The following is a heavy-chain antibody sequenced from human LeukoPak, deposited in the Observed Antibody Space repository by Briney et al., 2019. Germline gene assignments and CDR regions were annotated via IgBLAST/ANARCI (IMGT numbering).Heavy chain of an antibody. J-gene: IGHJ4*02. CDR2: INPSGGST. D-gene: IGHD5-24*01. CDR3: ARSPFPWLPLYCDY. Sequence: ASVKVSCKASGYTFTSYYMHWVRQAPGQGLEWMGIINPSGGSTSYAQKFQGRVTMTTDTSTSTAYMELRSLRSDDTAVYYCARSPFPWLPLYCDYWGQGTLVTVSS. V-gene: IGHV1-46*01. CDR1: GYTFTSYY.